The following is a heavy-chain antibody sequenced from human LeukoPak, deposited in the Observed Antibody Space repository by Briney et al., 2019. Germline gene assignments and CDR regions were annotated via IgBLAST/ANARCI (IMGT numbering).Heavy chain of an antibody. D-gene: IGHD3-3*01. J-gene: IGHJ4*02. Sequence: GSLRPSCAASGFTFSSYAMHWVRQAPGKGLEWVAVISYDGSNKYYADSVKGRFTISRDNSKNTLYLQMSSLRAEDTAVYYCARGFFLEWVLGDYWGQGNLVTVSS. CDR1: GFTFSSYA. CDR3: ARGFFLEWVLGDY. V-gene: IGHV3-30-3*01. CDR2: ISYDGSNK.